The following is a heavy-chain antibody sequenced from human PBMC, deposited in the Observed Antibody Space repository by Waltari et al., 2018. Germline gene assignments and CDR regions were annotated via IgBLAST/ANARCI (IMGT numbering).Heavy chain of an antibody. CDR1: GFDYSSYA. CDR2: IDNSGDTT. J-gene: IGHJ4*02. CDR3: AKDSGYSMIRGRENS. V-gene: IGHV3-23*05. Sequence: VYLLESGGGLVQPGGSLRLSCVGSGFDYSSYAMSWVRQAPGRGLEWVSGIDNSGDTTYYAGSVKGRFTISRDDSGNTVYLHMTTLGVDDTAVYYCAKDSGYSMIRGRENSWGQGTLVIVSS. D-gene: IGHD3-10*01.